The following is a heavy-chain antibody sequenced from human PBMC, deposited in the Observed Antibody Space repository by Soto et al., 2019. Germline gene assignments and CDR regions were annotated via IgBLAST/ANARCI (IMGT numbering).Heavy chain of an antibody. D-gene: IGHD5-18*01. J-gene: IGHJ6*03. CDR1: GYTFTGYY. CDR3: ATGVGYSYMDV. V-gene: IGHV1-24*01. Sequence: ASVKVSCKASGYTFTGYYMYWVRQAPGKGLEWMGGFDPEDGETIYAQKFQGRVTMTEDTSTDTAYMELSSLRSEDTAVYYCATGVGYSYMDVWGKGTTVTVSS. CDR2: FDPEDGET.